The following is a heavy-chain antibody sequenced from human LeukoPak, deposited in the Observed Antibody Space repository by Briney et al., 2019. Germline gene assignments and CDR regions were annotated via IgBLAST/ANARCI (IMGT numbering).Heavy chain of an antibody. Sequence: GGSLRLSCAASGFTFSNFAMTWVRQAPGKGLEWVSGINRNGGTTYYADSVKGRFTISRDNSKNTLYLQMNRLRAEDTAVYYCAFQVRGVIHWGQGTQVTVSS. CDR1: GFTFSNFA. J-gene: IGHJ4*02. D-gene: IGHD3-10*01. CDR3: AFQVRGVIH. CDR2: INRNGGTT. V-gene: IGHV3-23*01.